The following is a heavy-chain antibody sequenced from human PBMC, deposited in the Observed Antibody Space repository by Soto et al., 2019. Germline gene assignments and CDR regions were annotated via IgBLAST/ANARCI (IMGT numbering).Heavy chain of an antibody. D-gene: IGHD2-2*01. CDR2: IIPIFGTA. CDR1: GGTFSSYA. J-gene: IGHJ6*02. V-gene: IGHV1-69*13. Sequence: ASVKVSCKASGGTFSSYAISWVRQAPGQGLEWMGGIIPIFGTANYAQKFQGRVTITADESTSTAYMELSSLRSEDTAVYYCARDVQDCSSTSCPWVAYYYYGMDVWGQGTTVTVSS. CDR3: ARDVQDCSSTSCPWVAYYYYGMDV.